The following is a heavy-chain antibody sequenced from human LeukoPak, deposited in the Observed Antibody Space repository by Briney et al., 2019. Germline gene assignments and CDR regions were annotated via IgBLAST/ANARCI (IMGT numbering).Heavy chain of an antibody. CDR2: IYYSGST. CDR3: ARDTPDYDILTGYYNSGHFDY. D-gene: IGHD3-9*01. CDR1: GGSFSGYY. V-gene: IGHV4-59*01. J-gene: IGHJ4*02. Sequence: PSETLSLTCAVYGGSFSGYYWGWIRQPPGKGLEWLGYIYYSGSTNYNPSLKSRVTISVDTSKNQFSLKLSSVTAADTAVYYCARDTPDYDILTGYYNSGHFDYWGQGTLVTVSS.